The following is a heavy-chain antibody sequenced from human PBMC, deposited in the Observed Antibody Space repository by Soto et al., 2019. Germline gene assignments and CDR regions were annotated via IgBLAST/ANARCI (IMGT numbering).Heavy chain of an antibody. D-gene: IGHD3-22*01. CDR1: GFTFSSSA. V-gene: IGHV3-30*18. CDR2: ITYDGTYT. Sequence: QVQLVESGGGVVQPGTSLRLSCTASGFTFSSSAMHWVRQAPSKGLEWLTVITYDGTYTYYADSVKGRFTFSRDNSRNTLFLQMNSLRAEDTAVYYCAKSFDLGYASSGYYPNGLDVWGQGTTVTVPS. CDR3: AKSFDLGYASSGYYPNGLDV. J-gene: IGHJ6*02.